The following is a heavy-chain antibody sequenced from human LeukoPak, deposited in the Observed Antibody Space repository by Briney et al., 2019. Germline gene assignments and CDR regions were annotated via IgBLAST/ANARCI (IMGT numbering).Heavy chain of an antibody. D-gene: IGHD6-19*01. Sequence: GGSLRLSCAASGFTFSSYWMHWVRQAPGKGLEWVAVIWYDGSNKYYADSVKGRFTISRDNSKNTLYLQMNSLRAEDTAVYYCARVDSSGWSDYWGQGTLVTVSS. CDR1: GFTFSSYW. CDR3: ARVDSSGWSDY. CDR2: IWYDGSNK. V-gene: IGHV3-33*08. J-gene: IGHJ4*02.